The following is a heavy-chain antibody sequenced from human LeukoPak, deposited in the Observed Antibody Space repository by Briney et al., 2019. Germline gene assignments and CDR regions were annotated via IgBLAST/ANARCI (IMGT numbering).Heavy chain of an antibody. CDR1: GGSISSYF. CDR3: ASRPGSGYYYGMDV. J-gene: IGHJ6*02. Sequence: SETLSLTCTVSGGSISSYFWSWIRQPAGKGLEWIGLMYTSGSTKYNPSLRSRVTMSVDTSKNQFSLKLSSVTAADTAVYYCASRPGSGYYYGMDVWGQGTTVTVSS. V-gene: IGHV4-4*07. D-gene: IGHD6-19*01. CDR2: MYTSGST.